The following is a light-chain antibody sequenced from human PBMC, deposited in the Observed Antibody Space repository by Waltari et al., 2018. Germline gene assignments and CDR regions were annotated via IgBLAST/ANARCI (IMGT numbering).Light chain of an antibody. CDR2: DND. V-gene: IGLV1-51*01. Sequence: QSVLTQPPSVSAAPGTRVTIPCSNIQNNYVSWYQQLPGTAPKLLIYDNDKRPSGIPDRFSGSKSGTSATLGITGLQTGDEADYYCGAWDISLSAWVFGGGTKLTVL. J-gene: IGLJ3*02. CDR1: NIQNNY. CDR3: GAWDISLSAWV.